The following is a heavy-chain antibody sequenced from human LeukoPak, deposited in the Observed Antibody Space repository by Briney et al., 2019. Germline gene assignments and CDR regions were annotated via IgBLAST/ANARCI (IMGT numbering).Heavy chain of an antibody. V-gene: IGHV4-59*01. CDR3: ARGGGTGNWFDP. Sequence: SETLSLTCTVSGGSISSYYWSWIRQPSGKGLEWIGYIYYSGSTNYNPSLKGQVTISVDTSKNQFSLKLSSVTAADTAVYYCARGGGTGNWFDPWGQGTLVTVSS. CDR2: IYYSGST. J-gene: IGHJ5*02. CDR1: GGSISSYY. D-gene: IGHD2-15*01.